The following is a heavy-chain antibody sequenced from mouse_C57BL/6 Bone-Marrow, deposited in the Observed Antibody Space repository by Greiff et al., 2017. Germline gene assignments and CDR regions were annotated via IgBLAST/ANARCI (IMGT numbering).Heavy chain of an antibody. CDR1: GYTFTDYY. Sequence: EVQLQQSGPVLVKPGASVKMSCKASGYTFTDYYMNWVKQSHGKSLEWIGVINPYNGGTSYNQKFKGKATLTVDQSSSTAYMELNSLTSEDSAVYYCASNYLYAMDYWGQGTSVTVSS. V-gene: IGHV1-19*01. D-gene: IGHD2-1*01. J-gene: IGHJ4*01. CDR2: INPYNGGT. CDR3: ASNYLYAMDY.